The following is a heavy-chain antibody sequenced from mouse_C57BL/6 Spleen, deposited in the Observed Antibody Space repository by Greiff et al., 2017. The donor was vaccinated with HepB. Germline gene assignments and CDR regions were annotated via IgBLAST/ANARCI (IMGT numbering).Heavy chain of an antibody. J-gene: IGHJ3*01. Sequence: QVQLQQPGAELVRPGTSVKLSCKASGYTFTSYWMHWVKQRPGQGLEWIGVIDPSDSYTNYNQKFKGKATLTVDTSSSTAYMQLSSLTSEDSAVYYCARDSLFAYWGQGTLVTVSA. CDR2: IDPSDSYT. CDR1: GYTFTSYW. V-gene: IGHV1-59*01. D-gene: IGHD6-2*01. CDR3: ARDSLFAY.